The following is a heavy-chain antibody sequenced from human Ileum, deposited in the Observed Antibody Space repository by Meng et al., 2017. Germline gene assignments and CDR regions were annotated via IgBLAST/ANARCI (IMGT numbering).Heavy chain of an antibody. CDR3: ASPPSEGDL. Sequence: VQLMDSGGGVVQLGRSLSLSCAASGLIFTSYAMHWVRQAPGKGLEWVAVISYDGSNKYYADSVKGRFTISRDNSKNTLYLQMNSLRAEDTAVYYCASPPSEGDLWGRGTLVTVSS. J-gene: IGHJ2*01. CDR1: GLIFTSYA. V-gene: IGHV3-30*04. CDR2: ISYDGSNK. D-gene: IGHD3-10*01.